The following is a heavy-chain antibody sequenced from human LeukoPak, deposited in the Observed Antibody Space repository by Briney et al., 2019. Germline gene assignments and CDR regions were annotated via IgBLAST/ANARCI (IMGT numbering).Heavy chain of an antibody. Sequence: KPSETLPLTCTVSGGSISSSSYYWGWIRQPPGKGLEWIGSIYYSGSTYYNPSLKSRVTMSVDTSKNQFSLKLSSVTAVDTAVYYCARTGVDYYGSGSYFDYWGQGTLVTVSS. CDR1: GGSISSSSYY. V-gene: IGHV4-39*07. J-gene: IGHJ4*02. CDR3: ARTGVDYYGSGSYFDY. CDR2: IYYSGST. D-gene: IGHD3-10*01.